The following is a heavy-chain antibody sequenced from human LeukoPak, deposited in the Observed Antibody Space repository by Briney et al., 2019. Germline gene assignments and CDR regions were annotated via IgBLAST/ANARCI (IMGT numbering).Heavy chain of an antibody. Sequence: GSVKVSCKVSGYTLTELSMHWVRQAPGKGREWMGGFDPEDGETIYAQKLQGRVTMTTDTSTSTAYMELRSLRSDDTAVYYCARENPSLYYYDRSGDFDYWGQGTLVTVSS. CDR1: GYTLTELS. CDR2: FDPEDGET. D-gene: IGHD3-22*01. V-gene: IGHV1-24*01. CDR3: ARENPSLYYYDRSGDFDY. J-gene: IGHJ4*02.